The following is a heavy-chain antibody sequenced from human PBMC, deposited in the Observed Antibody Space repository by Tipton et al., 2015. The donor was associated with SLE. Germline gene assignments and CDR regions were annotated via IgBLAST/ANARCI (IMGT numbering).Heavy chain of an antibody. J-gene: IGHJ4*02. CDR1: GGSISSGSYF. D-gene: IGHD3-16*01. Sequence: TLSLTCTVSGGSISSGSYFWSWIRQPAGKGLEWIGYMYTSGITAYNSSLKSRVTVSVDTSKNHFSLKLTSVTAADTAVYFCARGVKGANYFDYWGPGTWVTVSS. CDR3: ARGVKGANYFDY. CDR2: MYTSGIT. V-gene: IGHV4-61*09.